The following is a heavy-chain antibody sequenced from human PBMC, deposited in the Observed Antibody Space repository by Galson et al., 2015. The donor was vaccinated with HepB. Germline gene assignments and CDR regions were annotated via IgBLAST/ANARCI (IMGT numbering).Heavy chain of an antibody. CDR1: GYTFTKFA. V-gene: IGHV7-4-1*02. CDR3: ARDYYDSRSDY. J-gene: IGHJ4*02. CDR2: ININTGNP. Sequence: SVKVSCKAPGYTFTKFAINWVRQAPGQGLEWMGWININTGNPVYAQGFTGRFVFSLDTSVSTAYLQTSSLKAEDTAVYYCARDYYDSRSDYWGQGTLVTVSS. D-gene: IGHD3-22*01.